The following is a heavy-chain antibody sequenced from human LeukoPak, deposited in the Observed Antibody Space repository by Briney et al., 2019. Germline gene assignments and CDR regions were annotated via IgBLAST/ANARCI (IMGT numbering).Heavy chain of an antibody. CDR3: TRVNSSGWYEAFDI. J-gene: IGHJ3*02. CDR2: IRSKAYGGTT. D-gene: IGHD6-19*01. V-gene: IGHV3-49*04. CDR1: GFTFGDYA. Sequence: PGGSLRLSCTASGFTFGDYAMSWVRQAPGMGLVWVGFIRSKAYGGTTEYAASVKGGFTISRDDSKSIAYVQMNSLKTEDTAVYYCTRVNSSGWYEAFDIWAKGQWSPSLQ.